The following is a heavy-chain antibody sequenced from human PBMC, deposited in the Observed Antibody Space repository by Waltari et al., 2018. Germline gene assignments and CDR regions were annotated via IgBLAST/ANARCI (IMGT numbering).Heavy chain of an antibody. J-gene: IGHJ4*02. D-gene: IGHD1-7*01. CDR2: INHSGST. CDR3: ARKEGVTGTPYYFDY. Sequence: QVQLQQWGAGLLKPSETLSLTCAVYGGSFSGSYWSWIRQPPGKGLEWIGEINHSGSTNYNPSLKSRVTISVDTSKNQFSLKLSSVTAADTAVYYCARKEGVTGTPYYFDYWGQGTLVTVSS. V-gene: IGHV4-34*01. CDR1: GGSFSGSY.